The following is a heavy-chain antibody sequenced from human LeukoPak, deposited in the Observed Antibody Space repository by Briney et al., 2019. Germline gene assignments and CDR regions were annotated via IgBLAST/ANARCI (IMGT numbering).Heavy chain of an antibody. D-gene: IGHD3-10*01. Sequence: SETLSLTCTVSGGSISSYYWSWIPQPPGKGLEWIGYIYYSGSTNYNPSLKSRVTISVDTSKNQFSLKLSSVAAADTAVYYCARADGGYVSGSYLEINFDYWGQGTLVTVSS. J-gene: IGHJ4*02. CDR2: IYYSGST. CDR1: GGSISSYY. V-gene: IGHV4-59*01. CDR3: ARADGGYVSGSYLEINFDY.